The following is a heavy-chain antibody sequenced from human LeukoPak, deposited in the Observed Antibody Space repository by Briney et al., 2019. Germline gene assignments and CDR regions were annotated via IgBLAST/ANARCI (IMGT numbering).Heavy chain of an antibody. CDR1: GYTFTAYY. V-gene: IGHV1-2*04. D-gene: IGHD5-18*01. CDR3: ARGGLQLWFMTFDY. CDR2: INPNSGGT. J-gene: IGHJ4*02. Sequence: ASVKVSCKASGYTFTAYYMHWVRQAPGQGLEWMGWINPNSGGTNYAQKFQGWVTMTRDTSISTAYMELSRLRSDDTAVYYCARGGLQLWFMTFDYWGQGTLVTVSS.